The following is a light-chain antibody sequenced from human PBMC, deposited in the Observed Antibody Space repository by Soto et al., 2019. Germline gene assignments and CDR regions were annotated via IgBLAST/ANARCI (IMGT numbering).Light chain of an antibody. CDR1: QRVNSN. J-gene: IGKJ2*01. CDR2: GAS. CDR3: QQYNNRPPDT. V-gene: IGKV3-15*01. Sequence: EIVMTQSPATLSVSPGERATLSCRASQRVNSNLAWYQQKPGQAPRLLIYGASTSAAGIPARFSGSGSGTEFSLTISSLQSEDFAVYYCQQYNNRPPDTFGQGTKLEIK.